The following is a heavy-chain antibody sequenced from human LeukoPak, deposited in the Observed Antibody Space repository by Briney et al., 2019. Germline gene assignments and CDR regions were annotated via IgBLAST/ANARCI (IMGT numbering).Heavy chain of an antibody. D-gene: IGHD3-9*01. CDR3: AKWGNYDVLTGYYVSDF. CDR1: GFIFSNYA. Sequence: GGSLRLSCAASGFIFSNYAMYWVRQAPGKGLEWVSAISGRSGSTYYADSVKGRFTISRDSSKNTLYLQMNSLRADDTAVYYCAKWGNYDVLTGYYVSDFWGQGTLVTVSS. J-gene: IGHJ4*02. CDR2: ISGRSGST. V-gene: IGHV3-23*01.